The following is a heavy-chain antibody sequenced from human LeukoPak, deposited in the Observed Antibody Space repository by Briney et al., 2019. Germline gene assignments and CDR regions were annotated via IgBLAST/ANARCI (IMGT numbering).Heavy chain of an antibody. CDR2: IYYSGST. CDR3: ASSTVTTTAFWNYYYMDV. V-gene: IGHV4-59*12. Sequence: SETLSLTCTVSGGSISSYYWSWIRQPPGKGLEWIGYIYYSGSTNYNPSLKSRVTISVDTSKNQFSLKLSSVTAADTAVYYCASSTVTTTAFWNYYYMDVWGKGTTVTVSS. J-gene: IGHJ6*03. CDR1: GGSISSYY. D-gene: IGHD4-11*01.